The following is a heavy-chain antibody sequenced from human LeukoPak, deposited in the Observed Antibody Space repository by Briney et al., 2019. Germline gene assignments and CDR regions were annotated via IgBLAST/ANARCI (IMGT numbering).Heavy chain of an antibody. J-gene: IGHJ4*02. V-gene: IGHV1-46*01. CDR3: ARGGDTIFGVVIDAFDY. CDR2: INPSGGST. Sequence: GESLKISCKGSGDTFTSYYMHWVRQAPGQGLEWMGIINPSGGSTSYAQKFQGRVTMTRDTSTSTVYMEMSSLRSEDTAVYYCARGGDTIFGVVIDAFDYWGQGTLVTVSS. D-gene: IGHD3-3*01. CDR1: GDTFTSYY.